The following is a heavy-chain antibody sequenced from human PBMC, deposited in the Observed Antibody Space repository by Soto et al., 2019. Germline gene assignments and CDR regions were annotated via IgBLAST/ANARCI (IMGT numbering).Heavy chain of an antibody. CDR1: GYTFSSYA. CDR3: ARYTGDGTFDF. V-gene: IGHV1-3*01. J-gene: IGHJ4*02. CDR2: INAGYGNT. Sequence: QVHLVQSGAEVRKPGASVKVSCKASGYTFSSYAMHWVRQAPGQRLEWMGWINAGYGNTKSSQKFQDRVTISRDTSASTAYMELTSLRSEDTAGDYCARYTGDGTFDFWCQGTLVTVSS. D-gene: IGHD1-1*01.